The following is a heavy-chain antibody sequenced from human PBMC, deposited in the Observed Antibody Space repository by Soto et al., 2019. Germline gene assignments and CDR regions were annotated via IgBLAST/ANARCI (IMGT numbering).Heavy chain of an antibody. J-gene: IGHJ6*02. D-gene: IGHD6-13*01. Sequence: GGSLRLSCAASGFTFSSYAMHWVRQAPGKGLEWVAVISYDGSNKYYEDSVKGRVTISRDNSKNTLYLQMNSLRAEDTAVYYCAREVGSSWGYYYYCMDVWGQGTTVTVSS. CDR2: ISYDGSNK. CDR1: GFTFSSYA. CDR3: AREVGSSWGYYYYCMDV. V-gene: IGHV3-30-3*01.